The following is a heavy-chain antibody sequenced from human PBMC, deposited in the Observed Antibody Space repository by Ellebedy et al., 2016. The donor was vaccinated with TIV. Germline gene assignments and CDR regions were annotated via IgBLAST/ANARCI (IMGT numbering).Heavy chain of an antibody. CDR2: INPNSGGT. J-gene: IGHJ4*02. CDR3: ATQASKRYSSSWLPFDY. D-gene: IGHD6-13*01. V-gene: IGHV1-2*04. Sequence: ASVKVSCKASGYTFTGYYMHWVRQAPGQGLERMGWINPNSGGTNYAQKFQGWVTMTRDTSISTAYMELSRLRSDDTAVYYCATQASKRYSSSWLPFDYWGQGTLVTVSS. CDR1: GYTFTGYY.